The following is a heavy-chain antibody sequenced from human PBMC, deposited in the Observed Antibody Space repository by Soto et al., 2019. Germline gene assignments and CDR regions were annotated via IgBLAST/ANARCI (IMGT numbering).Heavy chain of an antibody. CDR3: ARAANPFGGVIVLRWFDP. J-gene: IGHJ5*02. Sequence: SETLSLTCTVSGGSISSSSYYWGWIRQPPGKGLEWIGSIYYSGSTYYNPSLKSRVTISVDTSKNQFSLKLSSVTAADTAVYYCARAANPFGGVIVLRWFDPWGQGTLVTVSS. CDR2: IYYSGST. V-gene: IGHV4-39*01. D-gene: IGHD3-16*02. CDR1: GGSISSSSYY.